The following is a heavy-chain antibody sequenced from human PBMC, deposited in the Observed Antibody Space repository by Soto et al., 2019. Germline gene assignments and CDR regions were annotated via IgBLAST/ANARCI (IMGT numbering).Heavy chain of an antibody. CDR2: ISDGGNT. CDR1: GFTFRSYA. V-gene: IGHV3-23*01. J-gene: IGHJ4*02. Sequence: MQLLESGGALVQPGGSLRLSCEASGFTFRSYAMSWVRQAPGKGLEWVSAISDGGNTYYPDSVRGRFTISRDNSKNTLFLQMNSVRAEDTAVYYCAKDFSYDSSGVLDYWGQGTLVTVSS. D-gene: IGHD3-22*01. CDR3: AKDFSYDSSGVLDY.